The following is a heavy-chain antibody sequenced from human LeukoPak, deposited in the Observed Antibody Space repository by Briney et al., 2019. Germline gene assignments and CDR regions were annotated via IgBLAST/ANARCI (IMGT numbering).Heavy chain of an antibody. V-gene: IGHV1-2*06. CDR1: GYTFTGYY. Sequence: ASVKVSCKASGYTFTGYYMHWVGQAPGQRLEWLGRINPNSGGTNYAQKFQGRVTMTRDTSISTAYMELSRLTSDDTAVYHCARAGETNSNWFDPWGQGTLVTVSS. CDR2: INPNSGGT. D-gene: IGHD1-1*01. J-gene: IGHJ5*02. CDR3: ARAGETNSNWFDP.